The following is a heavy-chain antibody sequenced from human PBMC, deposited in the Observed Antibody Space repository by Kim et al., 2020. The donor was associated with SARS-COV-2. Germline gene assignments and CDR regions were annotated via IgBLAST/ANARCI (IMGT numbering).Heavy chain of an antibody. CDR3: ARDSRFIVVVVAATSDAFDI. J-gene: IGHJ3*02. CDR1: GGTFSSYA. D-gene: IGHD2-15*01. V-gene: IGHV1-69*13. Sequence: SVKVSCKASGGTFSSYAISWVRQAPGQGLEWMGGIIPIFGTANYAQKFQGRVTITADESTSTAYMELSSLRPEDTAVYYCARDSRFIVVVVAATSDAFDIWGQGTMVTVSS. CDR2: IIPIFGTA.